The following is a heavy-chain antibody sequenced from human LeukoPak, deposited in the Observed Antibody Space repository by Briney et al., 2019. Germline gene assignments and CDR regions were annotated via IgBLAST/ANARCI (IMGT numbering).Heavy chain of an antibody. V-gene: IGHV3-21*01. Sequence: GGSLRLSCAASGFTFSSYWMSWVRQAPGKGLEWVSSISSSSSYIYYADSVKGRFTISRDNAKNSLYLQMNSLRAEDTAVYYCARGHDYGDYGPSDYWGQGTLVTVSS. CDR3: ARGHDYGDYGPSDY. CDR2: ISSSSSYI. CDR1: GFTFSSYW. D-gene: IGHD4-17*01. J-gene: IGHJ4*02.